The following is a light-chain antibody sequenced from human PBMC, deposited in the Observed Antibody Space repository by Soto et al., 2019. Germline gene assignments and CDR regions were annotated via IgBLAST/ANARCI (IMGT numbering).Light chain of an antibody. Sequence: EIVLTQSPGTLSLSPGERATLSCRASQSVSSSYLAWYQQKPGQAPRLLIYGESSRATGIPDRFSGSGSGTDFTLTISRLEPEDFAVYYCQQYGSSRTFGQGPKVEIK. CDR3: QQYGSSRT. CDR2: GES. J-gene: IGKJ1*01. V-gene: IGKV3-20*01. CDR1: QSVSSSY.